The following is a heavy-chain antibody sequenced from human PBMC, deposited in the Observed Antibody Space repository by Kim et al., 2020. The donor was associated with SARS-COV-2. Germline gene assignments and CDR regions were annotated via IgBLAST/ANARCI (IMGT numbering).Heavy chain of an antibody. V-gene: IGHV3-23*01. CDR1: EFSFTEYA. Sequence: GGSLRLSCAASEFSFTEYAMSWVRQSPGKGLEWVSTISGSGGGTYYTDSVKGRFTSSRDNPKNTLFLQMNNLRDDDTAVFYCVRGAGTTRWGFHYYAMDVWGEGTTVRVSS. J-gene: IGHJ6*04. CDR2: ISGSGGGT. D-gene: IGHD1-1*01. CDR3: VRGAGTTRWGFHYYAMDV.